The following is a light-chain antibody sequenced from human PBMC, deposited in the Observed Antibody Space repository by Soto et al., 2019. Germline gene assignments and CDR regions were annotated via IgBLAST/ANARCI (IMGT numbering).Light chain of an antibody. CDR2: DGS. V-gene: IGKV1-5*01. Sequence: DMPVTQSPSTLSASVGDTVTITCRASQSISSWLAWYQQKSGKAPKLLIHDGSTLQSGVPSRFSGSGSGTEFTLTSSGLQPDDFATYYCQHYSSYSPTFGPGTTVAIK. CDR3: QHYSSYSPT. CDR1: QSISSW. J-gene: IGKJ3*01.